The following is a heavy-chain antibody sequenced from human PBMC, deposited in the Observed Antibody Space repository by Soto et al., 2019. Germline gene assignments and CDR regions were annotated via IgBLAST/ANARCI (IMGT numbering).Heavy chain of an antibody. CDR1: GGTFSSYA. CDR2: IIPIFGTA. CDR3: ATSYCSSTSCYNRSYYYYGMDV. Sequence: ASVKVSCKASGGTFSSYAISWVRQAPGQGLEWMGGIIPIFGTANYAQKFQGRVTITADESTSTAYVELSSLRSEDTAVYYCATSYCSSTSCYNRSYYYYGMDVWGQGTTVTVSS. J-gene: IGHJ6*02. V-gene: IGHV1-69*13. D-gene: IGHD2-2*02.